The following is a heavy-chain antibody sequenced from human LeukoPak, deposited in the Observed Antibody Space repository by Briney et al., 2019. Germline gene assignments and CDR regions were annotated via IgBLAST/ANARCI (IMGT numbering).Heavy chain of an antibody. J-gene: IGHJ6*02. Sequence: GGSLRLSCAASGFTFSSYAMHWVRQAPGKGLEWVAVKSYDGSNKYYADSVKGRFTISRDNSKNTLYLQMNSLRAEDTAVYYCARDNGYSYGYSYYYYGMDVWGQGTTVTVSS. V-gene: IGHV3-30-3*01. CDR3: ARDNGYSYGYSYYYYGMDV. CDR2: KSYDGSNK. D-gene: IGHD5-18*01. CDR1: GFTFSSYA.